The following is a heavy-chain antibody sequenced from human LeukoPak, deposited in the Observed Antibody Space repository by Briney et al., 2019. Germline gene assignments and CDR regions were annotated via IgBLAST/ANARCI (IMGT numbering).Heavy chain of an antibody. CDR3: ARDGDYYDSSGAYAFDI. Sequence: GGSLRLSCAASGFTFDDYGMNWVRQAPGKGLEWVSCINWNGGGTGYADSVRGRFTISRDNAKNSLYLQMNSLRAEDTALYYCARDGDYYDSSGAYAFDIWGQGTMVTVSS. V-gene: IGHV3-20*04. D-gene: IGHD3-22*01. CDR2: INWNGGGT. J-gene: IGHJ3*02. CDR1: GFTFDDYG.